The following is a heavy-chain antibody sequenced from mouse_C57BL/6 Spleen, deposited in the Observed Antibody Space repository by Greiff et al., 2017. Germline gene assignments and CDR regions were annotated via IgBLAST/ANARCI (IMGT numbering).Heavy chain of an antibody. Sequence: QVQLKQSGAELMKPGASVKLSCKATGYTFTGYWIEWVKQRPGHGLEWIGEILPGSGSTNYNEKFKGKATFTADTSSNTAYMQLSSLTTEGSAIYYCARSPTYYYGSSPWYFDVWGTGTTVTVSS. CDR3: ARSPTYYYGSSPWYFDV. CDR1: GYTFTGYW. V-gene: IGHV1-9*01. D-gene: IGHD1-1*01. J-gene: IGHJ1*03. CDR2: ILPGSGST.